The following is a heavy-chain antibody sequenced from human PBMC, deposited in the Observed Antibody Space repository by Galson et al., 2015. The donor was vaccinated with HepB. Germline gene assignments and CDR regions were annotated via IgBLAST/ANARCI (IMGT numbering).Heavy chain of an antibody. CDR2: IWKDGTNK. J-gene: IGHJ4*02. CDR3: AKGTTNIDY. D-gene: IGHD1-1*01. V-gene: IGHV3-33*06. CDR1: GFTFSDYG. Sequence: SLRLSCAASGFTFSDYGMHWVRQAPGKGLEWVALIWKDGTNKHYADSVKGRFTVSRDNSKDTVHLQMNNLRAEDTAVYYCAKGTTNIDYWGQGTLVTVSS.